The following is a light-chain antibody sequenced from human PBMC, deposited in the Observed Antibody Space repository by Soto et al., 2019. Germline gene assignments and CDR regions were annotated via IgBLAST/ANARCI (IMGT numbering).Light chain of an antibody. J-gene: IGKJ1*01. CDR1: YTVDTN. CDR3: QQYRNWPRT. CDR2: DAS. Sequence: ELVLTQFPAALSVSLGERASLSCWAIYTVDTNLAWYKQKPGQAPRRLIYDASTRATGIPARFSGSGSGTDFTLTISSLEPEDFAIYYCQQYRNWPRTFGQGTKVDI. V-gene: IGKV3-11*01.